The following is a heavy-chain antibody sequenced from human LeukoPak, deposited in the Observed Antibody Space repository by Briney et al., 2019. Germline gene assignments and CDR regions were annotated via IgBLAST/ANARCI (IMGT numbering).Heavy chain of an antibody. CDR2: ISSSSSYI. CDR1: GFTFSNYA. J-gene: IGHJ4*02. CDR3: ARDFYGGRTGYFDY. Sequence: PGGSLRLSCAASGFTFSNYAMSWVRQAPGKGLEWVSSISSSSSYIYYADSVKGRFTISRDNAKNSLYLQMNSLRAEDTAVYYCARDFYGGRTGYFDYWGQGTLVTVSS. V-gene: IGHV3-21*01. D-gene: IGHD4-23*01.